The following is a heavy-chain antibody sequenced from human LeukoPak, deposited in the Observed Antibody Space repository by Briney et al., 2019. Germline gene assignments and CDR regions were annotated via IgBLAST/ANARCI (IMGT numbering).Heavy chain of an antibody. D-gene: IGHD2-15*01. V-gene: IGHV1-2*02. CDR3: ARGLADTGAGDYYYGMDV. J-gene: IGHJ6*02. CDR2: INLNSGGT. CDR1: GYTFPGYY. Sequence: ASVKVSCKASGYTFPGYYMHWVRQAPGQGLEWMGWINLNSGGTNYAQKFQGRVTMTRGTSISTAYMELSRLRSDDTAVYYCARGLADTGAGDYYYGMDVWGQGTTVTVSS.